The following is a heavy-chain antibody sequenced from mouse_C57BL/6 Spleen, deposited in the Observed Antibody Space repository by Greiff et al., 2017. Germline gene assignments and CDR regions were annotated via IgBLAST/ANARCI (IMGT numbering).Heavy chain of an antibody. CDR2: IYPGSGST. D-gene: IGHD2-1*01. CDR1: GYTFTSYW. CDR3: ARALYYGYYGAWVAY. Sequence: VQLQQPGAELVKPGASVKMSCKASGYTFTSYWITWVKQRPGQGLEWIGDIYPGSGSTNYNEKFKSKATLTVDTSSSTAYMQLSSLTSEDSAVNDSARALYYGYYGAWVAYWGQGTLVTVAA. V-gene: IGHV1-55*01. J-gene: IGHJ3*01.